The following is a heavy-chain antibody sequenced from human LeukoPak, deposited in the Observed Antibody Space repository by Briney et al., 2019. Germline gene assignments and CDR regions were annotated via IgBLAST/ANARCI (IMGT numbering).Heavy chain of an antibody. J-gene: IGHJ4*02. D-gene: IGHD3-22*01. Sequence: GGSLRLSCAASGFTFGDYAMTWVRQAPGKGLEWVSAISSSGDTTYYADSVKGRFTISRDNSKNTLYLQMNFLRAEDTAVYYCAKPQRDSSGYYLYYFDYWGQGTLVTVSS. CDR1: GFTFGDYA. V-gene: IGHV3-23*01. CDR3: AKPQRDSSGYYLYYFDY. CDR2: ISSSGDTT.